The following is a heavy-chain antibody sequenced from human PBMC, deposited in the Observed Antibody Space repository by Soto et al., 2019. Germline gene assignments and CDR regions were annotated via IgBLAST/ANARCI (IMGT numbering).Heavy chain of an antibody. J-gene: IGHJ4*02. CDR2: IYPGDSDT. CDR3: ARQGAQQLGAFDW. Sequence: GASLKISCQASEYSFTHFTIAVVRQMRGKVLESMGIIYPGDSDTRYSPSFQGQATITGDKTINTAYLQWSSLKASDTAMYYCARQGAQQLGAFDWWGQGTLVTVSS. V-gene: IGHV5-51*01. CDR1: EYSFTHFT. D-gene: IGHD6-13*01.